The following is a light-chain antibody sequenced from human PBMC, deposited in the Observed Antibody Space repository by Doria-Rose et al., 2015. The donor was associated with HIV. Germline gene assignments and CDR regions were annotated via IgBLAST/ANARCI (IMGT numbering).Light chain of an antibody. CDR2: AGS. CDR3: HQYGTSWT. Sequence: TQSPGTLSLSPGERATPSCRASQSFSSTYLAWYQQKPGQAPSLVIYAGSTRATGIPDRFSASGSGTDFTLTINRLEPEDFALDYCHQYGTSWTFGQGTKVEI. CDR1: QSFSSTY. V-gene: IGKV3-20*01. J-gene: IGKJ1*01.